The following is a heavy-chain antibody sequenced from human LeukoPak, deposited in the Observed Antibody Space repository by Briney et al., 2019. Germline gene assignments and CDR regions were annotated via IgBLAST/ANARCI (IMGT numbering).Heavy chain of an antibody. D-gene: IGHD6-13*01. Sequence: ASVKVSCKASGYTFTGYYMHWVRQAPGQGLEWMGWINPNSGGTNYAQKFQGRVTMTRDTSISTAYMELSRLRSDDTAVYYCARPVIAAAGTWSEFDIWGQGTMVTVSS. CDR2: INPNSGGT. J-gene: IGHJ3*02. CDR3: ARPVIAAAGTWSEFDI. V-gene: IGHV1-2*02. CDR1: GYTFTGYY.